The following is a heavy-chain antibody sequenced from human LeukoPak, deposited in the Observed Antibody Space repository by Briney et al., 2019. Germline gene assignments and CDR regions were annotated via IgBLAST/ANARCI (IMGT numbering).Heavy chain of an antibody. CDR3: PRDPPWRESGRWRFDY. J-gene: IGHJ4*02. Sequence: ASVKVSCKASGYTFTGYYMHWVRQAPGHGLEWMGWINPNSGGTNYAQKLQGRVTMTRDTSISTAYMELSRLRADDAAVYYCPRDPPWRESGRWRFDYWGQGALVTVSS. CDR1: GYTFTGYY. CDR2: INPNSGGT. D-gene: IGHD1-26*01. V-gene: IGHV1-2*02.